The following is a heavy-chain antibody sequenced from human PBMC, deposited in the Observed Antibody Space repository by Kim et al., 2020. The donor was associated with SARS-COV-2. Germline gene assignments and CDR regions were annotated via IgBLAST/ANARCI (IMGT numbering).Heavy chain of an antibody. D-gene: IGHD3-22*01. J-gene: IGHJ4*02. Sequence: GGSLRLSCAASGFTFSDHYMDWVRQAPGKGLEWVGRTRNKANSYTTEYAASVKGRFTISRDDSKNSLYLQMNSLKTEDTAVYYCARGGASSGYWEAPIDYWGQGTLVTVSS. CDR1: GFTFSDHY. V-gene: IGHV3-72*01. CDR3: ARGGASSGYWEAPIDY. CDR2: TRNKANSYTT.